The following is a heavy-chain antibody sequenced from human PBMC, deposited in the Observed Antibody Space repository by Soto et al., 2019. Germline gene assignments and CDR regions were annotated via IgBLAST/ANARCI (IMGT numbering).Heavy chain of an antibody. Sequence: GGSLRVTCAASVFSFSSCEMSWVRQAPGKGLEWVSYISGSGTSTQYSDSVKGRFTISRDNAKNSLHLQMNSLGAEDTAVYYCASKIVTPGYHYYDYWGQGTLVTVSS. CDR1: VFSFSSCE. CDR3: ASKIVTPGYHYYDY. CDR2: ISGSGTST. V-gene: IGHV3-48*03. D-gene: IGHD3-9*01. J-gene: IGHJ4*02.